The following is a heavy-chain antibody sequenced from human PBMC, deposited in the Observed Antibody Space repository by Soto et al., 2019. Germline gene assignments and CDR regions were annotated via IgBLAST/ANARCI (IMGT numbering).Heavy chain of an antibody. J-gene: IGHJ6*02. CDR3: AREGWGSTSGFSYGMDV. Sequence: ASVKVSCKASGYTFTGYYMHWVRQAPGQGLEWMGWINPNSGGTNYAQKFQGWVTMTRDTSISTAYMELSRLRSDDTAVYYCAREGWGSTSGFSYGMDVWGQGTTVTVSS. D-gene: IGHD2-2*01. CDR1: GYTFTGYY. CDR2: INPNSGGT. V-gene: IGHV1-2*04.